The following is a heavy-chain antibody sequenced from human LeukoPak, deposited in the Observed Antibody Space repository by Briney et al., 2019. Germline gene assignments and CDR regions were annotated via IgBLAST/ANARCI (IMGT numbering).Heavy chain of an antibody. CDR2: MNPNSGNT. V-gene: IGHV1-8*01. CDR1: GYTFTSYD. D-gene: IGHD3-10*01. J-gene: IGHJ6*03. CDR3: ARGLWFGEFPYYYYYMDV. Sequence: GASVKVSCKASGYTFTSYDINWVRQATGQGLEWMGWMNPNSGNTGYAQKFQGRVTMTRNTSISTAYMELSSLRSEDTAVYYCARGLWFGEFPYYYYYMDVRGKGTTVTVSS.